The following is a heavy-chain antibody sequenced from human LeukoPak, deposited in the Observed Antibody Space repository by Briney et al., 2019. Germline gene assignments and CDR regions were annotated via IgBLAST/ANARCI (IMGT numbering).Heavy chain of an antibody. CDR3: ARDYYDSSGSLRDY. V-gene: IGHV1-18*01. CDR1: GYTFTSYG. CDR2: ISAYNGNK. D-gene: IGHD3-22*01. J-gene: IGHJ4*02. Sequence: AAVKVSCKASGYTFTSYGISWVRQATGQGLEWMGWISAYNGNKKYAQKLQGRITMTTDTSTSTAFMDLRSLRSDDTAVYYCARDYYDSSGSLRDYWGQGTLVTLSS.